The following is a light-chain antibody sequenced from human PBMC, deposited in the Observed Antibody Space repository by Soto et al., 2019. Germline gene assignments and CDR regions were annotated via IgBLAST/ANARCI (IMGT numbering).Light chain of an antibody. CDR3: SSYAVSSSYV. CDR2: DVT. Sequence: QSALTQPASVSGSPGQSITISCTGTRSDVGGDNYVSWYQQHPGKAPKLIIYDVTDRPSGISNRFSGSKSGNTASLTISGLQPEDEADYYCSSYAVSSSYVFGTGTKVTVL. V-gene: IGLV2-14*01. J-gene: IGLJ1*01. CDR1: RSDVGGDNY.